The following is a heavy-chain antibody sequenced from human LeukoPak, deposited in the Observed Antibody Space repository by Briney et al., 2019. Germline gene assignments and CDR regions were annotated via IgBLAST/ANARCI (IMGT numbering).Heavy chain of an antibody. CDR2: ISGSGTGT. Sequence: GGSLRLSCAASGFTFSTYAMSWVRQAPGKALEWVSIISGSGTGTYYADSVKGRFTISRHNSKNTLYLQMSSLRAEDTAVYYCARDSRGGSYATAAFDIWGQGTMVTVSS. CDR1: GFTFSTYA. CDR3: ARDSRGGSYATAAFDI. J-gene: IGHJ3*02. D-gene: IGHD1-26*01. V-gene: IGHV3-23*01.